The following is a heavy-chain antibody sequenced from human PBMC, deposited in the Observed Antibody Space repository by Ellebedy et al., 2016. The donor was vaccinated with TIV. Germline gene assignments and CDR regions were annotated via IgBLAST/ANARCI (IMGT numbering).Heavy chain of an antibody. Sequence: SETLSLTXAVSGGSISSSNWWSWVRQPPGKGLEWIGEIYHSGSTNYNPSLKSRVTISVDTSKNQFSLKLSSVTAADTAVYYCARGDYYDSSGYYYGTFDYWGQGTLVTVSS. V-gene: IGHV4-4*02. D-gene: IGHD3-22*01. CDR3: ARGDYYDSSGYYYGTFDY. J-gene: IGHJ4*02. CDR1: GGSISSSNW. CDR2: IYHSGST.